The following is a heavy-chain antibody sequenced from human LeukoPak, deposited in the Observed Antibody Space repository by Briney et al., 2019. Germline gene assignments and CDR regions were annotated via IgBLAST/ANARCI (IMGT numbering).Heavy chain of an antibody. CDR2: ISYDGSNK. J-gene: IGHJ4*02. CDR3: ARDHYSGYYDSSGYYVFPDY. V-gene: IGHV3-30*04. Sequence: PGGSLRLSCAASGFTFSSYAMHWVRQAPGKGLEWVAVISYDGSNKYYADSVKGRFTISRDNSKNTLYLQMNSLRAEDTAVYYCARDHYSGYYDSSGYYVFPDYWGQGTLVTVSS. D-gene: IGHD3-22*01. CDR1: GFTFSSYA.